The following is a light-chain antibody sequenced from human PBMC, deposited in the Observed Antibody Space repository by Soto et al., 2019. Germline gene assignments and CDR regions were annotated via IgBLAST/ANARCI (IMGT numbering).Light chain of an antibody. V-gene: IGLV2-14*01. CDR2: DVS. Sequence: QSVLTQPASVSGSPGQSITISCTGTSSDVGGYNYVSWYQQHPGKAPKLMIYDVSNRPSGVSNRFSGSKSGNTASLTISGLQAEDEADYYCSTYTSXSTLEVFGIGTKVTV. CDR3: STYTSXSTLEV. J-gene: IGLJ1*01. CDR1: SSDVGGYNY.